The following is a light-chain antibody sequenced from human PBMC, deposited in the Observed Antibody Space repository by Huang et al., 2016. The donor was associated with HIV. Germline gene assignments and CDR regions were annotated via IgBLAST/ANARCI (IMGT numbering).Light chain of an antibody. Sequence: DIKLTQSPSFVSAYVGDRVTITCRASQDIGSWLAWYQQKPGQAPNRLIYAASISESGVPSRVSASGSGTNFTLIIYSLQPEDSSTYYCQQASGLPWTFGPGTTIEIK. CDR3: QQASGLPWT. V-gene: IGKV1-12*01. J-gene: IGKJ1*01. CDR1: QDIGSW. CDR2: AAS.